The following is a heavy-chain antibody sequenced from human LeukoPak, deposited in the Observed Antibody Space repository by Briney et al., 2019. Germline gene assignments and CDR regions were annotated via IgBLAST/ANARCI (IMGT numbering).Heavy chain of an antibody. CDR1: GGSFSGYY. J-gene: IGHJ6*02. D-gene: IGHD3-3*01. Sequence: SETLSLTCAVYGGSFSGYYWSWIRQPPGKGLEWIGEINHSGSTNYNPSLKSRVTISVDTSKNQFSLKLSPVTAADTAVYYCARGGMLYDFWSGYYHRGPYYYYGMDVWGQGTTVTVSS. CDR3: ARGGMLYDFWSGYYHRGPYYYYGMDV. V-gene: IGHV4-34*01. CDR2: INHSGST.